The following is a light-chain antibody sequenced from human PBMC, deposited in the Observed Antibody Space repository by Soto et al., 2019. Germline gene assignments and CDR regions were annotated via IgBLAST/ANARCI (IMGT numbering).Light chain of an antibody. CDR2: GAS. CDR3: QQYNYGHPLT. Sequence: EIVMTQSPATLSVSPGERTTLSCRASQSLSNNLAWYQQKPGQAPRLLIYGASTRATGIPGRFSGSGSGTEFTLPISSLQSEEFAVYYCQQYNYGHPLTFGGGTKVEIK. V-gene: IGKV3-15*01. J-gene: IGKJ4*01. CDR1: QSLSNN.